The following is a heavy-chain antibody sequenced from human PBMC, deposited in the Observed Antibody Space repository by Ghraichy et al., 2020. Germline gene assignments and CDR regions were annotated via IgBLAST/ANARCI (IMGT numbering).Heavy chain of an antibody. Sequence: SVKVSCKASGGTFSSYAISWVRQAPGQGLEWMGGIIPIFGTANYAQKFQGRVTITADESTSTAYMELSSLRSEDTAVYYCARGGYHSNYFDYWGQGTLVTVSS. CDR3: ARGGYHSNYFDY. J-gene: IGHJ4*02. CDR2: IIPIFGTA. D-gene: IGHD5-18*01. CDR1: GGTFSSYA. V-gene: IGHV1-69*13.